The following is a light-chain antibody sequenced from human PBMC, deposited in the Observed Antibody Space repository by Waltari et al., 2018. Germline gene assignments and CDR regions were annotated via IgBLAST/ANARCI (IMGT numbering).Light chain of an antibody. CDR3: QHYGPPPLT. Sequence: EIVLTQSPATLSLSPGERATLSCRASQSVNNYLAWYQQKPGQAPRLLIYDASNRATGIPARFSGSGSGTDFTLTITSLEPEDSAVYYCQHYGPPPLTFGQGTKVEIK. J-gene: IGKJ2*01. V-gene: IGKV3-11*01. CDR2: DAS. CDR1: QSVNNY.